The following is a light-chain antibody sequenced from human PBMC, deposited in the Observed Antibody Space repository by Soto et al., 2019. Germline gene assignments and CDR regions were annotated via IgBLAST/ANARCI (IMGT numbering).Light chain of an antibody. V-gene: IGLV3-21*04. Sequence: SYELTQPPSVSVAPEKTATITCGGDNIGNKRVHWYRQKPGQAPVLVISYDSDRPSGIPERFSGSNSGNTPTLTISRVEAGDEADYYCQVWDIMTDNYVFGTGTKLTVL. J-gene: IGLJ1*01. CDR2: YDS. CDR1: NIGNKR. CDR3: QVWDIMTDNYV.